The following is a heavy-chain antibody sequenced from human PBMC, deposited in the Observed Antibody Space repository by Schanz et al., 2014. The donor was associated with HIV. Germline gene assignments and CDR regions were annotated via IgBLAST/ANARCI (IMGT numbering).Heavy chain of an antibody. Sequence: VQLVESGGGVVQPGRSLRLSCVASGFNFNSYGMHWVRQAPGKGLEWVSSISVTGDNTYYADSVKGRFTISRDTSKKTLYLQMNRLRAEDTAVYYCAIRTPMISFGAFEIWGRGTMVTVSS. V-gene: IGHV3-23*04. J-gene: IGHJ3*02. CDR3: AIRTPMISFGAFEI. CDR1: GFNFNSYG. CDR2: ISVTGDNT. D-gene: IGHD3-16*01.